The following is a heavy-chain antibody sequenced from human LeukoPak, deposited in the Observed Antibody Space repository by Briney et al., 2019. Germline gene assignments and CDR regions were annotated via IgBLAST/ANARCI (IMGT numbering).Heavy chain of an antibody. D-gene: IGHD5-12*01. CDR1: GGSISSGGYY. J-gene: IGHJ4*02. CDR2: IYYSGST. V-gene: IGHV4-31*03. CDR3: ARDYSGYANFDY. Sequence: SETLSLTCTVSGGSISSGGYYWSWIRQHPGKGLEWIGYIYYSGSTYYNPSLKSRVTISVDTSKSQFSLKLSSVTAADTAVYYCARDYSGYANFDYWGQGTLVTVSS.